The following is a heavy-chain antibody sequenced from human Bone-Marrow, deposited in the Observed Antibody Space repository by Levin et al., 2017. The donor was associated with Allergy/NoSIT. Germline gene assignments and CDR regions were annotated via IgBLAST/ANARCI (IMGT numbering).Heavy chain of an antibody. CDR3: AREGGPGGYYDY. Sequence: SETLSLTCTVSGDSINNFYWSWIRRSPGKGLEWIGFIYSSGSTHYNPYLQSRLSMSVDTSNNQLSLNLTSLTAADTAIYYCAREGGPGGYYDYWGQGILVTVSS. J-gene: IGHJ4*02. CDR1: GDSINNFY. V-gene: IGHV4-59*01. CDR2: IYSSGST. D-gene: IGHD2-15*01.